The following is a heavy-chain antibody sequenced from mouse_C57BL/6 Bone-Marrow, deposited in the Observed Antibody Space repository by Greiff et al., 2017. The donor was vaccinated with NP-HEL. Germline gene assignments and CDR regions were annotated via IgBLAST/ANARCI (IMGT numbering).Heavy chain of an antibody. CDR3: ASSPYDGDPGY. V-gene: IGHV1-64*01. D-gene: IGHD2-3*01. J-gene: IGHJ2*01. CDR2: IHPTRGST. CDR1: GYTFTSYW. Sequence: VQLQQPGAELVKPGASVKLSCKASGYTFTSYWMHWVTQRPGQGLEWIGLIHPTRGSTNYNEKFKSKATLTVDKSSSTAYMQLSSLTSEDSAVYYWASSPYDGDPGYWGQGATLTVAS.